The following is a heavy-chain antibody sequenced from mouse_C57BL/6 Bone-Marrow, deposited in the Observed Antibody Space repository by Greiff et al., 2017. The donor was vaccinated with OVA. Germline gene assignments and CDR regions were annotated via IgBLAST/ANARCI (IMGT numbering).Heavy chain of an antibody. CDR2: IHPSDSDT. Sequence: QVQLKQPGAELVKPGASVKVSCKASGYTFTSYWMHLVKQRPGQGLEWIGRIHPSDSDTNYNQKFKGKATLTVDKSSSTAYMQLSSLTSEDSAVYYCAIGGNYVGNYFDYWGQGTTLTVSS. J-gene: IGHJ2*01. V-gene: IGHV1-74*01. D-gene: IGHD2-1*01. CDR1: GYTFTSYW. CDR3: AIGGNYVGNYFDY.